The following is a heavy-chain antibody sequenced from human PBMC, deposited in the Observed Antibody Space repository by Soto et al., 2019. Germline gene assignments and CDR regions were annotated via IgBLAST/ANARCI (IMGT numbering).Heavy chain of an antibody. D-gene: IGHD2-15*01. J-gene: IGHJ3*01. CDR1: GFSLSSGGMC. Sequence: SGPTLVNPTQTLTLTCTFSGFSLSSGGMCVSWIRQPPGKALEWIARIDWDDDKYYRRTLKTRLSISKDTSKNQVVLTMTNMDPVDTATYYCARTPRYCSGGSCYPWAFEVWGQGTEVTVSS. CDR3: ARTPRYCSGGSCYPWAFEV. CDR2: IDWDDDK. V-gene: IGHV2-70*10.